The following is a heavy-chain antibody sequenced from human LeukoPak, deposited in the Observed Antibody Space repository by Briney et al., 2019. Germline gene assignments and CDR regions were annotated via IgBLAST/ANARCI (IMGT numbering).Heavy chain of an antibody. Sequence: PSETLSLTCTVSGGSISSSNYYWGWIRQSPGTGLEWIGNIYYSGSTDYNPSLKSRVTISVDTSKNQFSLKLISVTAADTAVYYCARDLGNYYYYYYMDVWGKGTTVTVSS. V-gene: IGHV4-39*07. CDR2: IYYSGST. CDR1: GGSISSSNYY. CDR3: ARDLGNYYYYYYMDV. J-gene: IGHJ6*03.